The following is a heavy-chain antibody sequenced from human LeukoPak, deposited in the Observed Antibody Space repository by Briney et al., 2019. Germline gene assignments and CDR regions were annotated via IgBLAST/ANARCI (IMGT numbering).Heavy chain of an antibody. CDR3: TVNYCSGGSCYVL. J-gene: IGHJ4*02. D-gene: IGHD2-15*01. Sequence: GGSLRLSCAASGFTFSGSVMHWVRQASGKGLEWVGRIRSKSNNYATAYAASVEGRFTISRDDSKNMAYLQMNSLKTEDTAVYYCTVNYCSGGSCYVLWGQGTLVTVSS. CDR2: IRSKSNNYAT. CDR1: GFTFSGSV. V-gene: IGHV3-73*01.